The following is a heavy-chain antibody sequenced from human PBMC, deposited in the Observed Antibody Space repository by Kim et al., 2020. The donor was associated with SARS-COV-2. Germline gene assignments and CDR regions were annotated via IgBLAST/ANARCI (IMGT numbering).Heavy chain of an antibody. CDR2: INHSGST. CDR3: ARGRYYYDSSGYWGYDY. V-gene: IGHV4-34*01. J-gene: IGHJ4*02. Sequence: SETLSLTCAVYGGSFSGYYWSWIRQPPGKGLEWIGEINHSGSTNYNPSLKSRVTISVDTSKNQFSLKLSSVSAADTAVYYCARGRYYYDSSGYWGYDYWGQETLVTVAS. D-gene: IGHD3-22*01. CDR1: GGSFSGYY.